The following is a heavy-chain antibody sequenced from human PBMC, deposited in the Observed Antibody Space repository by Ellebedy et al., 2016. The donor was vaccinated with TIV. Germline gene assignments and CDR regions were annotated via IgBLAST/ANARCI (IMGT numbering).Heavy chain of an antibody. J-gene: IGHJ5*02. V-gene: IGHV1-18*01. Sequence: AASVKVSCKASGYTFTTYGINWVRQAPGQGLEWRGGISSYNGVTKSVEKFQGRVTMTTDTSTRTTYMELRSLRSDDTAVYYCARCSPSTVTVTAWFDPWGQGTLVTVSS. CDR2: ISSYNGVT. CDR3: ARCSPSTVTVTAWFDP. D-gene: IGHD4-17*01. CDR1: GYTFTTYG.